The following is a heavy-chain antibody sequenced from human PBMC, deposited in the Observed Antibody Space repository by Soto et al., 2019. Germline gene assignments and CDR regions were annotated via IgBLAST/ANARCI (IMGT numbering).Heavy chain of an antibody. V-gene: IGHV3-21*01. CDR1: GFTFSSYS. Sequence: GGSLRLSCAASGFTFSSYSMNWVRQAPGKGLEWVSSISSSSCYIYYADSVKGRFTISRDNAKNSLYLQMNSLRAEDTAVYYCARSGYYSFYYYMDVWGKGTTVTVSS. CDR3: ARSGYYSFYYYMDV. CDR2: ISSSSCYI. J-gene: IGHJ6*03. D-gene: IGHD3-3*01.